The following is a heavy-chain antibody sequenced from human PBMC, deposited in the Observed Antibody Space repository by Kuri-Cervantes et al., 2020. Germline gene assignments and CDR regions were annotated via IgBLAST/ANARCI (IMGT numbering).Heavy chain of an antibody. CDR2: ISYDGSNK. CDR1: GFTFSSYG. CDR3: ARAAAYDFWSGTSPWFDP. D-gene: IGHD3-3*01. V-gene: IGHV3-30*03. J-gene: IGHJ5*02. Sequence: GESLKISCAASGFTFSSYGMHWVRQAPGKGLEWVAVISYDGSNKYYADSVKGRFTISRDNSKNTLYLQMNSLRAEDTAVYYCARAAAYDFWSGTSPWFDPWGQGTLVTVSS.